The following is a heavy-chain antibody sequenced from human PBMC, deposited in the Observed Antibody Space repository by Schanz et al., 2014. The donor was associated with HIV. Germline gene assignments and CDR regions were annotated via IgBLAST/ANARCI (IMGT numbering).Heavy chain of an antibody. CDR1: GGTLSNYA. CDR2: IMPKFGTE. V-gene: IGHV1-69*13. J-gene: IGHJ4*02. CDR3: VRVANYDGDDYYQRSHFDL. Sequence: QVQLVQSGAEVKKPGASVTVSCKAFGGTLSNYAISWVRQAPGQGLEWLGLIMPKFGTENYAQKYQGRVTLTADATTAYMDLSSLKFEDTAVYYCVRVANYDGDDYYQRSHFDLWGQGTLVTVSS. D-gene: IGHD3-22*01.